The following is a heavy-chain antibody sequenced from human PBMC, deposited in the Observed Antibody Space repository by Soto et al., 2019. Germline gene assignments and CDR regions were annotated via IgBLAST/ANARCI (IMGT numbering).Heavy chain of an antibody. CDR1: AGTFSSYA. CDR3: ASRSPGSYYYSGLDV. Sequence: KVLATTAAGTFSSYASTWLRRAPEQGIEWMGEIIPIFGTANYAQKFQGRVTITADESTSTAYMELSSLRSEDTGVYFCASRSPGSYYYSGLDVWGQGTTGTVSS. D-gene: IGHD3-10*01. J-gene: IGHJ6*02. V-gene: IGHV1-69*01. CDR2: IIPIFGTA.